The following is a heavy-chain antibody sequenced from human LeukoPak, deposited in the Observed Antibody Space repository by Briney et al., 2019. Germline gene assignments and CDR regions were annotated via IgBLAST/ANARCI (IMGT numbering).Heavy chain of an antibody. CDR1: GGSMTGGGYY. J-gene: IGHJ4*02. Sequence: SQTLSLTCTVSGGSMTGGGYYWRWIRQPPGKGLEWIGYIYHGGNTHYNPSLKSRVTISVDTSQNQFSLKLSSVTAADTAVYYCAKEGLGGFDYRGQGTLVTVSS. CDR2: IYHGGNT. V-gene: IGHV4-30-2*01. CDR3: AKEGLGGFDY.